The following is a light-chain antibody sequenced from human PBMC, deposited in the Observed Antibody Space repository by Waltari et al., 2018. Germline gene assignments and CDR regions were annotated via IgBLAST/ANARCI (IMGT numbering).Light chain of an antibody. V-gene: IGKV3-20*01. J-gene: IGKJ2*01. CDR1: QSVSSNY. Sequence: IVLTQSPGTLSLSPGERATLSCRASQSVSSNYLAWYQQKPGQAPRLLISGASSRATGVPDRFNGSGSGTDFTLTISRLEPEDFAMYYCQQYGFSPEYTFGQGTKLEIK. CDR2: GAS. CDR3: QQYGFSPEYT.